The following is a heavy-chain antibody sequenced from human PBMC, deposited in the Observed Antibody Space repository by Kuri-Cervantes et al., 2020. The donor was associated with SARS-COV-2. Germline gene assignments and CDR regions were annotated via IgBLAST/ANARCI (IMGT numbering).Heavy chain of an antibody. CDR1: GFTFSSYA. D-gene: IGHD6-6*01. J-gene: IGHJ6*03. CDR3: TRVARRVSLYYYYMDV. CDR2: ISSSGSTI. Sequence: GGSLRLSCAASGFTFSSYAMHWVRQAPGKGLEWVSYISSSGSTIYYADSVKGRFTISRDNAKNTLYLQMNSLRAEDTAVYYCTRVARRVSLYYYYMDVWGEGTTVTVSS. V-gene: IGHV3-48*04.